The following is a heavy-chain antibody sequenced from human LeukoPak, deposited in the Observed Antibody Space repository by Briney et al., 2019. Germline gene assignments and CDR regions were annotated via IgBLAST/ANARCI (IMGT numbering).Heavy chain of an antibody. CDR2: INPNSGAA. J-gene: IGHJ4*02. CDR1: GYTFTGNY. CDR3: ARGYNWNYFDY. V-gene: IGHV1-2*02. D-gene: IGHD1-20*01. Sequence: ASVKVSCKASGYTFTGNYIHWVRQAPGQGLEWMGWINPNSGAADYAQKFRGRVTMTGDTSINTAYMDLSRLRFDDTAVYYCARGYNWNYFDYWGQGTLVTVSS.